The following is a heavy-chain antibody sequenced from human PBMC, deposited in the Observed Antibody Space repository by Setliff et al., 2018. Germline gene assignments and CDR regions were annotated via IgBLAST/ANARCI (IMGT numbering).Heavy chain of an antibody. J-gene: IGHJ4*02. CDR1: GGSFSDYY. Sequence: SETLSLTCTVYGGSFSDYYWGWVRQPPGKGLEWIGEINHSGSANYIPSLKSRLTISVDTSKNQFPLKLSSVTAADTAMYYCRFWSGYYKNDYWGQGTLVTVSS. CDR2: INHSGSA. D-gene: IGHD3-3*01. CDR3: RFWSGYYKNDY. V-gene: IGHV4-34*01.